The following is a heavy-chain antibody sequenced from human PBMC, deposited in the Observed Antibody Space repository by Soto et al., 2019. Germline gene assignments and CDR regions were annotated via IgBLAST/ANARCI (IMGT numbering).Heavy chain of an antibody. CDR3: AKDMGPYSSSHRVFDY. J-gene: IGHJ4*01. D-gene: IGHD6-13*01. V-gene: IGHV3-43*01. CDR2: ISWDGGST. CDR1: GFTFDDYT. Sequence: EVQLVESGGVVVQPGGSLRLSCAASGFTFDDYTMHWVRQAPGKGLEWVSLISWDGGSTYYADSVKGRFTISRDNSKNSLYLQMNSLRTEETALYYCAKDMGPYSSSHRVFDYWGHGTLVTVSS.